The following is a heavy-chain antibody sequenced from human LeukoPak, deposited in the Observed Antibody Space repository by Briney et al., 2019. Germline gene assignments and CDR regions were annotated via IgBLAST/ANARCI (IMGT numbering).Heavy chain of an antibody. V-gene: IGHV4-39*01. CDR3: ARHPRYCSGGSCYLDY. D-gene: IGHD2-15*01. J-gene: IGHJ4*02. Sequence: SETLSLTCTVSGGSISSSSYYWGWIRQPPGKGLEWIGSIYYSGSTYYNPSLKSRVTISVDTSKNQFSLKLSSVTAADTAVYYCARHPRYCSGGSCYLDYWGQGTLVTVSP. CDR2: IYYSGST. CDR1: GGSISSSSYY.